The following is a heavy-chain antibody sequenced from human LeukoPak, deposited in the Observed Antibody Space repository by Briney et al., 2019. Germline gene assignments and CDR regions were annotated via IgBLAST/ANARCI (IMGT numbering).Heavy chain of an antibody. V-gene: IGHV3-74*01. CDR1: GFIFSSYW. CDR2: INNDGSCT. D-gene: IGHD2-2*01. CDR3: ATSRTFDY. J-gene: IGHJ4*02. Sequence: GGSLRLSCAASGFIFSSYWMHWVRQAPGKGLVWVSHINNDGSCTNYADSVKGRFTISRDNAKNTLYLQMNSLRAEDTAIYYCATSRTFDYWGQGTLVTVSS.